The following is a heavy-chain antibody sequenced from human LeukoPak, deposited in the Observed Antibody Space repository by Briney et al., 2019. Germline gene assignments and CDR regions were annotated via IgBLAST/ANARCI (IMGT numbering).Heavy chain of an antibody. CDR2: IYHSGST. V-gene: IGHV4-59*08. Sequence: MSSETLSLTCTVSGGSISSYYWSWIRQPPGKGLEWIGHIYHSGSTNYNPSLESRVIMSVDTSKNQFSLKVTSVTAADTAVYYCARGYSSGSSGTYYGMDVWGRGTTVTVSS. CDR1: GGSISSYY. D-gene: IGHD6-19*01. J-gene: IGHJ6*02. CDR3: ARGYSSGSSGTYYGMDV.